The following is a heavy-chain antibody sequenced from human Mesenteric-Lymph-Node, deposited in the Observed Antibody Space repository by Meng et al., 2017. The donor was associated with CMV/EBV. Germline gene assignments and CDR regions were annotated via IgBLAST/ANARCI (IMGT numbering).Heavy chain of an antibody. J-gene: IGHJ4*02. D-gene: IGHD5-12*01. V-gene: IGHV4-39*01. CDR3: ARRRLRGYSGYDLDY. Sequence: GGSISSSSCNWGWIGQAPGRGLGWIGSIYYSRRAYDDPSLGSRITISVDTSKNQFSLKLSSVTAADTAVYYCARRRLRGYSGYDLDYWGQGTLVTVSS. CDR2: IYYSRRA. CDR1: GGSISSSSCN.